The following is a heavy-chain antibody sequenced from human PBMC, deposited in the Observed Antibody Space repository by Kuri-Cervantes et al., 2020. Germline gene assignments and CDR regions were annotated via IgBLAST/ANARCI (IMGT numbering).Heavy chain of an antibody. CDR2: IYYSGST. Sequence: SQTLSLTCAASGFTFDDYAMHWVRQAPGKGLEWIGYIYYSGSTNYNPSLKSRVTISVDTSKNQFSLKLSSVTAADTAVYYCAIRVAGTFDYWGQGTLVTVSS. D-gene: IGHD6-19*01. CDR1: GFTFDDYA. J-gene: IGHJ4*02. CDR3: AIRVAGTFDY. V-gene: IGHV4-59*08.